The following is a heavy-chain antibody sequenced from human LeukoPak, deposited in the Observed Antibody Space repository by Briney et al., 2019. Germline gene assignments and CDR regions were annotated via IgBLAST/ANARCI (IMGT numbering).Heavy chain of an antibody. J-gene: IGHJ3*02. CDR2: ISGSGGST. D-gene: IGHD1-26*01. CDR1: GFIFSSYA. V-gene: IGHV3-23*01. CDR3: LTILEATIDAFDI. Sequence: GGSLRLSCAASGFIFSSYAMSWVRQAPGKGLEWVSAISGSGGSTYYADSVRGRFTISRDNAKNTLYLQMNSLRAEDTAVYYCLTILEATIDAFDIWGQGTMVTVSS.